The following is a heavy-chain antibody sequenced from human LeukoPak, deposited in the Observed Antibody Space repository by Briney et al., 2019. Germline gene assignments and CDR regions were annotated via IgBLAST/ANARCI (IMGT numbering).Heavy chain of an antibody. J-gene: IGHJ5*02. Sequence: SLRLSFSSSGFPFSSYARHGLRQARWKGLEYVSAISDNSGSTYYADSVKGRFTISRDNSKNTLYLQMNSLRAEDTAVYYCARMTTGASWGQGTLVTVSS. CDR3: ARMTTGAS. V-gene: IGHV3-64*04. CDR2: ISDNSGST. CDR1: GFPFSSYA. D-gene: IGHD4-11*01.